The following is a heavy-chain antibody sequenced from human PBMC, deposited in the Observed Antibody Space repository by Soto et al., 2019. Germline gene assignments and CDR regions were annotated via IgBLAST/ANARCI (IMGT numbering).Heavy chain of an antibody. CDR2: ISSSGSTI. CDR1: GFSLSSYE. Sequence: GSLRLSCADSGFSLSSYEMNWVRQAPGKGLEWVSYISSSGSTIYYADSVKGRFTISRDNAKNSLYLQMNRLRAEDTAVYYCARDQEETAMIHYYYYGMDVWGQGTTVTVSS. V-gene: IGHV3-48*03. J-gene: IGHJ6*02. CDR3: ARDQEETAMIHYYYYGMDV. D-gene: IGHD5-18*01.